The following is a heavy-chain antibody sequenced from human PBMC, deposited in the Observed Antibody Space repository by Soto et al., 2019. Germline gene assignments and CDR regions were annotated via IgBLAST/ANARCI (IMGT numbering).Heavy chain of an antibody. V-gene: IGHV3-48*03. J-gene: IGHJ6*02. CDR1: GFTFSSYE. Sequence: GGSLRLSCAAPGFTFSSYEMNWVRQAPGKGLEWVSYISSSGSTIYYADSVKGRFTISRDNAKNSLYLQMNSLRAEDTAVYYCARDFPAMVRGVIITGGYYYYGMDVWGQGTTVTVSS. CDR3: ARDFPAMVRGVIITGGYYYYGMDV. CDR2: ISSSGSTI. D-gene: IGHD3-10*01.